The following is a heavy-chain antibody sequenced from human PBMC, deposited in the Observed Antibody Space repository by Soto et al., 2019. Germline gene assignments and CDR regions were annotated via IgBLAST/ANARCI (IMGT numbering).Heavy chain of an antibody. V-gene: IGHV4-34*01. CDR3: ARGRALRYFDWLSALTDY. J-gene: IGHJ4*02. CDR2: INHSGST. Sequence: PSETLSLTCAVYGGSFSGYYWSWIRQPPGKGLEWIGEINHSGSTNYNPSLKSRVTISVDTSKNHFSLKLSSVTAADTAVYYCARGRALRYFDWLSALTDYWGQGTLVTVSS. D-gene: IGHD3-9*01. CDR1: GGSFSGYY.